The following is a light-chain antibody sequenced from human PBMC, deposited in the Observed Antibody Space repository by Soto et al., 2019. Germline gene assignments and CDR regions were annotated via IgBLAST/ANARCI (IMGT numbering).Light chain of an antibody. CDR3: HSQDRSLNGYV. Sequence: QSVLAQPPSVSGAPGQRVTISCTGSNSNIGAGYDVHWYQQLPGTAPKLLIYGNTNRPSGVPDRFSGSRSGTSASLAITGLQADDEADYHCHSQDRSLNGYVFGTGTKLTVL. J-gene: IGLJ1*01. CDR1: NSNIGAGYD. V-gene: IGLV1-40*01. CDR2: GNT.